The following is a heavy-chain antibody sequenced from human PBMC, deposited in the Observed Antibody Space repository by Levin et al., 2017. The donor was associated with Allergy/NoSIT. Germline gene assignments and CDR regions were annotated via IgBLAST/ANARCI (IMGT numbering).Heavy chain of an antibody. CDR3: ARDTWFGESQLDY. Sequence: PGESLKISCAASGFTFSSYWMHWVRQAPGKGLVWVSRINSDGSSTSYADSVKGRFTISRDNAKNTLYLQMNSLRAEDTAVYYCARDTWFGESQLDYWGQGTLVTVSS. D-gene: IGHD3-10*01. J-gene: IGHJ4*02. V-gene: IGHV3-74*01. CDR2: INSDGSST. CDR1: GFTFSSYW.